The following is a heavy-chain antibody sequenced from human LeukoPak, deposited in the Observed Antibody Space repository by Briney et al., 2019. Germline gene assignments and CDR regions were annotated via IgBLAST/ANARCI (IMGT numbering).Heavy chain of an antibody. CDR2: ISSSGRTI. Sequence: GGSLRLSCVASGFTFSSYSMNWVRQAPGKGLEWVSFISSSGRTIHYADSVKGRFTISRDNAKNSLDLQMNSLRDEDTAVYYCARHTTTTTRHFDYWGQGTLVTVSS. D-gene: IGHD1-1*01. CDR3: ARHTTTTTRHFDY. V-gene: IGHV3-48*02. J-gene: IGHJ4*02. CDR1: GFTFSSYS.